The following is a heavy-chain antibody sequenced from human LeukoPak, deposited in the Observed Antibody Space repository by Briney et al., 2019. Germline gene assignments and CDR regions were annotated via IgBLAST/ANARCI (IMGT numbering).Heavy chain of an antibody. Sequence: ASVKVSCKASGGTFSSYAISWVRQAPGQGLEWMGGIIPIFGTANYAQKFQGRVTITADESTSTAYMELSSLRSEDTAVYYCARGLDGNQLLSDYYYMDVWGKGTTVTVSS. D-gene: IGHD2-2*01. CDR3: ARGLDGNQLLSDYYYMDV. V-gene: IGHV1-69*13. CDR1: GGTFSSYA. J-gene: IGHJ6*03. CDR2: IIPIFGTA.